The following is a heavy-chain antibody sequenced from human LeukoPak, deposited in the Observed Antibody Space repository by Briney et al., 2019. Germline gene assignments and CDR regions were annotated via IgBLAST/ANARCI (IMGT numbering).Heavy chain of an antibody. CDR1: GGSFSGYY. D-gene: IGHD3-3*01. CDR2: INHSGST. CDR3: AKGRFLEWSLRARWFDP. J-gene: IGHJ5*02. V-gene: IGHV4-34*01. Sequence: SETLSLTCAVYGGSFSGYYWSWIRQPPGKGLEWIGEINHSGSTNYNPSLKSRVTISVDTSKNQFSLKLSSVTAADTAVYYCAKGRFLEWSLRARWFDPWGQGTLVTVSP.